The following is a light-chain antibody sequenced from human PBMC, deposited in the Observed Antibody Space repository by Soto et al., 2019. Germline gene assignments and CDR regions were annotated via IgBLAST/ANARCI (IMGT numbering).Light chain of an antibody. J-gene: IGLJ2*01. CDR1: SSDVGGYNF. CDR3: SSYAGSSIPVA. V-gene: IGLV2-8*01. CDR2: DVT. Sequence: QSVLTQPPSASGSPGQSVTISCTGASSDVGGYNFVSWYQHHPGKAPRLMIYDVTQRPSGVPDRFSGSKSGNTASLTVSGRKVDDEAYYYCSSYAGSSIPVAFGGGTKVTVL.